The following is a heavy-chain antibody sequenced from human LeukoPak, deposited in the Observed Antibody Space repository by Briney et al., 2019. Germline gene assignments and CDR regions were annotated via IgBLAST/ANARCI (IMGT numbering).Heavy chain of an antibody. J-gene: IGHJ4*02. Sequence: PSETLSLTCTVSGGSINTYYWSWIRQPPGKGLEWIGEINHSGSTNYNPSLKSRVTISVDTSKNQFSLKLSSVTAADTAVYYCARRRAAAGTIDYWGQGTLVTVSS. CDR3: ARRRAAAGTIDY. CDR2: INHSGST. V-gene: IGHV4-34*01. CDR1: GGSINTYY. D-gene: IGHD6-13*01.